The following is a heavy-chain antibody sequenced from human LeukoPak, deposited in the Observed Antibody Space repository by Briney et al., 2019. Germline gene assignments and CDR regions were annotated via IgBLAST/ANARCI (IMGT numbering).Heavy chain of an antibody. CDR1: GYTFTSYG. CDR2: ISAYNGNT. J-gene: IGHJ4*02. Sequence: GASVKVSCKASGYTFTSYGISWVRQAPGQGLEWMGWISAYNGNTNYAQKLQGRVTMTTDTSTSTAYMELRSLRSDDTAVYYCARDVVVPAAIPSPFDYWGQGTLVTASS. V-gene: IGHV1-18*01. CDR3: ARDVVVPAAIPSPFDY. D-gene: IGHD2-2*02.